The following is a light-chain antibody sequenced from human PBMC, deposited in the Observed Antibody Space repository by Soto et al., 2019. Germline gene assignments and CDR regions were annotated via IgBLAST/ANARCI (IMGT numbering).Light chain of an antibody. CDR2: EVS. J-gene: IGLJ1*01. V-gene: IGLV2-8*01. CDR1: SSDIGTYDY. Sequence: QSALTQPPSASGSPGQSVTISCTGTSSDIGTYDYVSWYQHLPDKAPKLIIYEVSKRPSGAPDRFSGSKSGNTASLTVSGLQAEDEGDYYCCSYGGGNNFYVFGTGTKLTVL. CDR3: CSYGGGNNFYV.